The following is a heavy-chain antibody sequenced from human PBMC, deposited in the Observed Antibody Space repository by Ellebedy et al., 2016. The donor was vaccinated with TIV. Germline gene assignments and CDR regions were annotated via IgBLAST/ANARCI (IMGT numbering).Heavy chain of an antibody. J-gene: IGHJ6*02. Sequence: GESLKISXAASGFTFSSYSMNWVRQAPGKGLEWVSYISSSSSTIYYADSVKGRFTISRDNSKNTLYLQMNSLRAEDTAVYYCAKDQGSPRTDFWSGLESYYYYGMDVWGQGTTVTVSS. D-gene: IGHD3-3*01. CDR2: ISSSSSTI. CDR3: AKDQGSPRTDFWSGLESYYYYGMDV. CDR1: GFTFSSYS. V-gene: IGHV3-48*01.